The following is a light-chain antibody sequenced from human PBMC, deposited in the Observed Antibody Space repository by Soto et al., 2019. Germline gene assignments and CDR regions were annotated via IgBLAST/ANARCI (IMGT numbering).Light chain of an antibody. CDR1: SSDVGAYNY. J-gene: IGLJ2*01. CDR3: TSYTTSGTTYVV. V-gene: IGLV2-14*01. CDR2: EVT. Sequence: QSVLTQPASVSGSPGQSITISCTGTSSDVGAYNYVSWYQHHPGKVPKLLIYEVTNRPSGVSDRFSGSKSGNTASLTISGLQAEDEADYYCTSYTTSGTTYVVFGGGTQLTVL.